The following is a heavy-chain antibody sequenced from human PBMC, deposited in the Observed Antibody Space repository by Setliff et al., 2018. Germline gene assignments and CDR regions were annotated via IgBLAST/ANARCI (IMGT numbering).Heavy chain of an antibody. V-gene: IGHV4-34*01. CDR3: ARGRRITMIVVPPGVFDI. D-gene: IGHD3-22*01. CDR2: IDHSGIT. J-gene: IGHJ3*02. Sequence: SETLSLTCAVYGGSFSGYYWSWIRQPPGKGPEWFGEIDHSGITNYNPSLKSRVTISIDTSKNQFSLRLSSVTATDTAVYYCARGRRITMIVVPPGVFDIWGQGTMVTVSS. CDR1: GGSFSGYY.